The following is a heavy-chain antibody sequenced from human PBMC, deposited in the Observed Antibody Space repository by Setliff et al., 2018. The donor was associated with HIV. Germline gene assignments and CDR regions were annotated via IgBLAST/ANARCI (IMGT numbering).Heavy chain of an antibody. Sequence: LSETLSLTCVVSGYSISSSCWWGWIRQPPGKGLEWIGWIGYIYKGGSTYYNPSLKSRVTMSEDTSKNQFSLKLRSVTAVDTAVYYCARSALWFGEADWYFDLWGRGTLVTV. CDR3: ARSALWFGEADWYFDL. D-gene: IGHD3-10*01. V-gene: IGHV4-28*01. J-gene: IGHJ2*01. CDR1: GYSISSSCW. CDR2: IYKGGST.